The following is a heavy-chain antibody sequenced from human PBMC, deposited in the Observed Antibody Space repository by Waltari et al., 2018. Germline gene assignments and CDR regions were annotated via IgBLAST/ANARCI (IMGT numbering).Heavy chain of an antibody. Sequence: QVQLVESGGGVVQPGGSLRLSCAASGFTFRSYGMHWVRQAPGKGLEWVAFIEENGNNKYYSDSAKGRFTISRDSSKNTLYLQMNSLRVEDTALYYCAKVETSVTTYDGFDVWGQGTMVTVSS. J-gene: IGHJ3*01. V-gene: IGHV3-30*02. CDR1: GFTFRSYG. D-gene: IGHD4-17*01. CDR3: AKVETSVTTYDGFDV. CDR2: IEENGNNK.